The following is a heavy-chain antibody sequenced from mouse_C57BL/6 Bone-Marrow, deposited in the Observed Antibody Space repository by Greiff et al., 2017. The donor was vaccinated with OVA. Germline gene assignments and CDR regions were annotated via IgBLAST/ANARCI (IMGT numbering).Heavy chain of an antibody. Sequence: EVQLVESGGGLVQPKGSLKLSCAASGFTFNTYAMHWVRQAPGKGLEWVARIRSKSSNYATYYADSVKDRFTISRDDSQSMLYLQMNNLKTEDTAMYYWVRGEASYSNESYAMDYWGQGTSVTVSS. V-gene: IGHV10-3*01. CDR2: IRSKSSNYAT. CDR3: VRGEASYSNESYAMDY. D-gene: IGHD2-5*01. CDR1: GFTFNTYA. J-gene: IGHJ4*01.